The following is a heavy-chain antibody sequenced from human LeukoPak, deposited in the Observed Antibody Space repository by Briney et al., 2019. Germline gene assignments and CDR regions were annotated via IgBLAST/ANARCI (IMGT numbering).Heavy chain of an antibody. Sequence: ASVKVSCKASGYTFTSYGISWVRQAPGQGLEWMGWISAYKGNTNYAQKLRGRVTMTTDTSTSTAYMELRSLRSDDTAVYYCARDPGCSGGSCYLITYYYYYGMDVWGQGTTVTVSS. CDR3: ARDPGCSGGSCYLITYYYYYGMDV. V-gene: IGHV1-18*01. CDR2: ISAYKGNT. J-gene: IGHJ6*02. CDR1: GYTFTSYG. D-gene: IGHD2-15*01.